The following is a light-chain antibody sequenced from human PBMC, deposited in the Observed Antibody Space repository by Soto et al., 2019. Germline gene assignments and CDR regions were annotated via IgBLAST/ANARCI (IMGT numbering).Light chain of an antibody. CDR3: LQTDSCPRT. Sequence: DIQMTQSPSSLSASVGDRVTITCRASQSINSYLNWYQQKPGKAPKLLIYTTSNLHSGFPSRFRGSVSGPDFPLTISSLQPEDFATYHCLQTDSCPRTFGQGTKVQI. CDR2: TTS. V-gene: IGKV1-39*01. CDR1: QSINSY. J-gene: IGKJ1*01.